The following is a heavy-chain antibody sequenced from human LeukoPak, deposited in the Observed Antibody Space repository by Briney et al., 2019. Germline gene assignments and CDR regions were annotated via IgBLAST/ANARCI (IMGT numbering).Heavy chain of an antibody. CDR3: ARALSSDYGDPTSIDAFDI. V-gene: IGHV3-48*01. CDR1: GFTFSSYS. Sequence: GGSLRLSCAASGFTFSSYSMNWVRQAPGKGLEWVSSISSSSSSTIYYADSVKGRFTISRDNAKNSLYLQMNSLRAEDTAVYYCARALSSDYGDPTSIDAFDIWGQGTMVTVSS. D-gene: IGHD4-17*01. CDR2: ISSSSSSTI. J-gene: IGHJ3*02.